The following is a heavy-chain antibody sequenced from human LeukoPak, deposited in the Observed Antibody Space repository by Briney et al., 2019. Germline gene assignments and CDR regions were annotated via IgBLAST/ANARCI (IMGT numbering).Heavy chain of an antibody. Sequence: ASVKVSCQASRYTFTGYCISWVQQAPGQGLEWIGWISAYNGNTNYPQELQGRVTMTTDTSTSTAYTELRSLRSDDTAVYYCARVIGSGRYSSSSWYTPRYSYYGMDVWGQGTTVTVSS. V-gene: IGHV1-18*01. CDR3: ARVIGSGRYSSSSWYTPRYSYYGMDV. CDR2: ISAYNGNT. CDR1: RYTFTGYC. D-gene: IGHD6-13*01. J-gene: IGHJ6*02.